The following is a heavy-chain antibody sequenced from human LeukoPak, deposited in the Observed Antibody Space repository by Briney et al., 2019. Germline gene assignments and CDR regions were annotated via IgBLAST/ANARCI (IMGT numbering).Heavy chain of an antibody. CDR2: IYYSGST. J-gene: IGHJ4*02. CDR1: GGSISSYY. CDR3: ARVPSGWFHYFDY. V-gene: IGHV4-59*08. Sequence: SETLSLTCTVSGGSISSYYWSWIRQPPGKGLEWIGYIYYSGSTNYNPSLKSRVTISVDTSKNQFSLKLSSVTAADTAVYYCARVPSGWFHYFDYWGQGTLVTVSS. D-gene: IGHD6-19*01.